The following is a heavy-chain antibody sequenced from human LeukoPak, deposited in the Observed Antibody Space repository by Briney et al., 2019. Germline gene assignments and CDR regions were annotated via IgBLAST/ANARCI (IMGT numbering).Heavy chain of an antibody. CDR2: INHRGST. V-gene: IGHV4-4*02. Sequence: PSGTLSLTCAVSGGSNSSSYYWSWIRQPPGKGLEWIGEINHRGSTNYNPSLKSRVTISVDTSKNQFSLKLSSVTAADTAVYYCARHGGPLWFGEPLAYWGQGTLVTVS. CDR3: ARHGGPLWFGEPLAY. CDR1: GGSNSSSYY. J-gene: IGHJ4*02. D-gene: IGHD3-10*01.